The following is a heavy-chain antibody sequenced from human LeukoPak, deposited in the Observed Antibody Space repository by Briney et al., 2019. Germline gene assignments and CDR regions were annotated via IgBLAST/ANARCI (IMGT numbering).Heavy chain of an antibody. CDR2: IYSGGST. CDR1: GFTVSSNY. CDR3: ARSDTAMVLDY. D-gene: IGHD5-18*01. J-gene: IGHJ4*02. Sequence: GGSLRLSCAASGFTVSSNYMSWVRQAPGKGLEWVSVIYSGGSTYYADSVKGRFTISRDNSKNTLYLQMSSLRAEDTAVYYCARSDTAMVLDYWGQGTLVTVSS. V-gene: IGHV3-53*01.